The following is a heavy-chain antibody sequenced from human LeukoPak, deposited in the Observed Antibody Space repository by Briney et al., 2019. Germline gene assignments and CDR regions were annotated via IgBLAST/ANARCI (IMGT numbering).Heavy chain of an antibody. J-gene: IGHJ4*02. D-gene: IGHD4-17*01. Sequence: GGSLRLSCAASGFTFSSNAMSWVRQAPGKGLEWVSDISGSGGTTYYADSVKGRFTISRDNSKNTLYPQMNSLRAEDAAVYYCAKGRGNYGDYESDYWGQGTLVTVSS. CDR2: ISGSGGTT. V-gene: IGHV3-23*01. CDR3: AKGRGNYGDYESDY. CDR1: GFTFSSNA.